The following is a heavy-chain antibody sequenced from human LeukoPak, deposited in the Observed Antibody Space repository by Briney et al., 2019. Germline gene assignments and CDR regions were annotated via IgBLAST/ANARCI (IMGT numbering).Heavy chain of an antibody. D-gene: IGHD6-19*01. CDR2: VDYSGST. CDR1: GGSISSYY. V-gene: IGHV4-59*08. Sequence: SETLSLTCNVSGGSISSYYWTWIRQPPGKGLEWIGYVDYSGSTNYNPSLKSRVTILVDTSKNQFSLKLTSVTAADTAMYYCARRGGSGRAFDYWGQGIPVTVSS. J-gene: IGHJ4*02. CDR3: ARRGGSGRAFDY.